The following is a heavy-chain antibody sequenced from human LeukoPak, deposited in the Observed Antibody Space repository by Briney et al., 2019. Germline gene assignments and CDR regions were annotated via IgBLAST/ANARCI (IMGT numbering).Heavy chain of an antibody. D-gene: IGHD3-10*01. Sequence: GASVKVSCKASGGTFSSYAISWVRQAPGQGLEWMGGIIPIFGTANYAQKFQGRVTITTDESTSTAYMELSSLRSEDTAVYYCARDPYGSGSYYNNYGGYFDYWGQGTLVTVSS. V-gene: IGHV1-69*05. J-gene: IGHJ4*02. CDR3: ARDPYGSGSYYNNYGGYFDY. CDR1: GGTFSSYA. CDR2: IIPIFGTA.